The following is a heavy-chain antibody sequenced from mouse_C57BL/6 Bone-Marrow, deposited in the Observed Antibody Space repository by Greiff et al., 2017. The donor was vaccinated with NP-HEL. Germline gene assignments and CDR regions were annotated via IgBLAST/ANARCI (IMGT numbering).Heavy chain of an antibody. CDR1: GFNIKDYY. V-gene: IGHV14-1*01. D-gene: IGHD1-1*01. CDR3: ARERIYYYSYYFDY. Sequence: EVQLQESGAELVRPGASVKLSCTASGFNIKDYYMHWVKQRPEQGLEWIGRIDPEDGDTEYAPKFQGKATMTADTSSNTAYLQLSSLTSEDSAVYFCARERIYYYSYYFDYWGQGTTLTVSS. J-gene: IGHJ2*01. CDR2: IDPEDGDT.